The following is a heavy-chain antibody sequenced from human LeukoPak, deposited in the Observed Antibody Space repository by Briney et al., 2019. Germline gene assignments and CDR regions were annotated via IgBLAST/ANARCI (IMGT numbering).Heavy chain of an antibody. CDR3: ARAGSIAAAFMIRY. Sequence: ASVKVSCKASGYTFTSYAVHWVRQAPGQRLEWMGWINAGNGNTKYSQKFQGRVTITRDTSASTAYMELSSLRSEDTAVYYCARAGSIAAAFMIRYWGQGTLVTVSS. V-gene: IGHV1-3*01. D-gene: IGHD6-13*01. J-gene: IGHJ4*02. CDR1: GYTFTSYA. CDR2: INAGNGNT.